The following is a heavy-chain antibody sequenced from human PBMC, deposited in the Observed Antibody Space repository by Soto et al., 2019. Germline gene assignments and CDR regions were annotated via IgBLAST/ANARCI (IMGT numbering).Heavy chain of an antibody. CDR1: GFTFSSYG. CDR2: ISYDGSNK. CDR3: AKDSITIFGVVTRYYYGMDV. V-gene: IGHV3-30*18. Sequence: GGSLRLSCAGSGFTFSSYGMHWVRQAPGKGQEWVAVISYDGSNKYYADSVKGRFTISRDNSKNTLYLQMNSLRAEDTAVYYCAKDSITIFGVVTRYYYGMDVWGQGTTVTVSS. J-gene: IGHJ6*02. D-gene: IGHD3-3*01.